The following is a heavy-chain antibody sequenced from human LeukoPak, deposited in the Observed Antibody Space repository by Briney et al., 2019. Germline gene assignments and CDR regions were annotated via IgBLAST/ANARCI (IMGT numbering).Heavy chain of an antibody. J-gene: IGHJ4*02. V-gene: IGHV3-7*03. CDR1: GFTFSTYW. D-gene: IGHD1-26*01. CDR2: VQPDGSQK. Sequence: GGSLRLSRAASGFTFSTYWMAWVRQAPGRGLEWVTNVQPDGSQKYYVDSVKGRFTISRDNAKSSLYLQMNSLRAEDTAVYYCAKRLRGSWGGGYYFDYWGQGTLVTVSS. CDR3: AKRLRGSWGGGYYFDY.